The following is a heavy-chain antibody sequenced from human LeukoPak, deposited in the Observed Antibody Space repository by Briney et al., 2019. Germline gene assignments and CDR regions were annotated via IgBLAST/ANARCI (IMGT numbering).Heavy chain of an antibody. CDR3: ARPAWGTFGFDY. D-gene: IGHD3-16*01. J-gene: IGHJ4*02. CDR2: FYYSGST. Sequence: PSETLSLTCTVSGGSISSSSYYWGWIRQPPGKGLEWIGSFYYSGSTYYNPTLESRVTISVDTSKNQFSLKLSSVTAADTAVYYCARPAWGTFGFDYWGQGTLVTVSS. V-gene: IGHV4-39*01. CDR1: GGSISSSSYY.